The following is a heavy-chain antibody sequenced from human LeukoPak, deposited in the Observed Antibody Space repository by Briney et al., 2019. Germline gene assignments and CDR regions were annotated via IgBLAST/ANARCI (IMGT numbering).Heavy chain of an antibody. CDR2: TYYRSKWYN. CDR1: GDSVSSNSAA. CDR3: ARWINSGCYKDDAFDI. J-gene: IGHJ3*02. D-gene: IGHD6-19*01. V-gene: IGHV6-1*01. Sequence: SQTLSLTCATSGDSVSSNSAAWNWIRQSPSRGLEWLGRTYYRSKWYNDYAVSVKSRITINPDTSKNQFSLQLNSVTPEDTAVYYCARWINSGCYKDDAFDIWGQGTMVTVSS.